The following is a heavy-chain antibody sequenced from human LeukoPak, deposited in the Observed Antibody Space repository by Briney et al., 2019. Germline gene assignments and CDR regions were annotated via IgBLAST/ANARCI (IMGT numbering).Heavy chain of an antibody. CDR1: GFTFSIYG. CDR3: ARDKRVGATRTPPSDAFDI. V-gene: IGHV3-30*03. Sequence: GGSLRLSCAASGFTFSIYGMHWVRQAPGKGLEWAAGISYDGSNKYYADSVKGRFTISRDNSKNTLYLQMNSLRAEDTAVYYCARDKRVGATRTPPSDAFDIWGQGTMVTVSS. D-gene: IGHD1-26*01. J-gene: IGHJ3*02. CDR2: ISYDGSNK.